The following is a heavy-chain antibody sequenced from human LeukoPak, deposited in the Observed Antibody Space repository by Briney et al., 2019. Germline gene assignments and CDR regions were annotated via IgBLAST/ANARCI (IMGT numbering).Heavy chain of an antibody. CDR3: ARVDELGSSI. V-gene: IGHV3-21*01. J-gene: IGHJ3*02. CDR2: ISSSSSYI. Sequence: GGSLRLSCAASGFTLSSFTMNWVRQAPGKGLEWVSSISSSSSYIYSADSVKGRFTISRDNARNSLYLRMNSLRAEDTAVYYCARVDELGSSIWGQGTLVTVS. CDR1: GFTLSSFT. D-gene: IGHD7-27*01.